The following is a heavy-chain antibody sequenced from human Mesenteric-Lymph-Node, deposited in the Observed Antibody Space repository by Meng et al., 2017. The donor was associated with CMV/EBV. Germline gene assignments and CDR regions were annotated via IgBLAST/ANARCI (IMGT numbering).Heavy chain of an antibody. CDR1: GYTFSSYA. CDR3: AREVGGPGY. Sequence: LGEMGGGGVLAGGSQRLSCAFSGYTFSSYALVWVRQAPGKGLVWVSRIYSDGATTGYADSVKGRFTFSRDNAKKTLYLQMNSLSAEDTAVYYCAREVGGPGYWGQGTLVTVSS. V-gene: IGHV3-74*01. CDR2: IYSDGATT. J-gene: IGHJ4*02. D-gene: IGHD3-16*01.